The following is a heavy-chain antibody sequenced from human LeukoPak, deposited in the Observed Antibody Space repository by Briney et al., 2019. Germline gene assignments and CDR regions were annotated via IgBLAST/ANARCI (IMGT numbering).Heavy chain of an antibody. J-gene: IGHJ4*02. CDR2: LNPNSGNT. CDR3: ARGPPFDY. V-gene: IGHV1-8*03. CDR1: GYTFTSYD. Sequence: ASVKVSCKDSGYTFTSYDINWVRQATGQGLEWMGWLNPNSGNTGYAQKFQGRVTITRNTSISTGYMELSSLRSEDTAVYYCARGPPFDYWGQGTLVTVSS.